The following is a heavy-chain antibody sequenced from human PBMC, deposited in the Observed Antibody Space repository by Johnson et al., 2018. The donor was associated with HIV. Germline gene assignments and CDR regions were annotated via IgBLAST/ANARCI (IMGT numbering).Heavy chain of an antibody. CDR1: GFTFDDYG. CDR3: ARDRRNRQWQRLDAFDI. J-gene: IGHJ3*02. V-gene: IGHV3-20*04. CDR2: INWNGDSP. D-gene: IGHD6-19*01. Sequence: VQLVESGGGVVRPGGSLRLSCAASGFTFDDYGMSWVRQAPGKGLEWISGINWNGDSPGYADSVKGRFTISRDNAKNSLYLQMNSLRAEDTAFYYCARDRRNRQWQRLDAFDIWGQGTVVTVSS.